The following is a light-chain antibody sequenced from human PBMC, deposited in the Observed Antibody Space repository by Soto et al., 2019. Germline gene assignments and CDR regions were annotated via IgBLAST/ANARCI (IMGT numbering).Light chain of an antibody. J-gene: IGKJ1*01. CDR1: QTISSW. Sequence: DIEMTRADLGLSGALGGRFTITCRSSQTISSWLAWYQQKPGKAPKLLIYKASTLKSGVPSRFSGSGSGTEFTLTISSLQPDDFATYYCQHYNSYSAAFGQGTKVDIK. CDR2: KAS. CDR3: QHYNSYSAA. V-gene: IGKV1-5*03.